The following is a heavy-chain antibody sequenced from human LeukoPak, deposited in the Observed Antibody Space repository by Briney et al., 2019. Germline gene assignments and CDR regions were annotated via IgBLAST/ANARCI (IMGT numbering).Heavy chain of an antibody. D-gene: IGHD2/OR15-2a*01. CDR2: VNPNSGNQ. CDR3: ARRYLLYRDAFDI. CDR1: GYTFTNFG. Sequence: ASVKVSCKASGYTFTNFGVSWVRQAPGQGLEWMGWVNPNSGNQGYAQKFQGRLTMYRNTSITTAYMELSSLRSEDTAVYYCARRYLLYRDAFDIWGQGTMVTVSS. V-gene: IGHV1-8*02. J-gene: IGHJ3*02.